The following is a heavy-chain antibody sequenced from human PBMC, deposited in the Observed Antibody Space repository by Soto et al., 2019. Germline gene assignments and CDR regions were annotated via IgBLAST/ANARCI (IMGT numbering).Heavy chain of an antibody. CDR2: ISGSGGST. Sequence: EVQLLESGGGLVQPGGSLRLSCAASGFTFSTYAMNWVRQAPGKGLEWVSSISGSGGSTYYADSVKGRFTISRDNSKNTLYLQMSTMRAEDAAVYYYAKRLQGGGGNDWFDPWGQGTLVTVSS. V-gene: IGHV3-23*01. J-gene: IGHJ5*02. CDR1: GFTFSTYA. CDR3: AKRLQGGGGNDWFDP. D-gene: IGHD2-15*01.